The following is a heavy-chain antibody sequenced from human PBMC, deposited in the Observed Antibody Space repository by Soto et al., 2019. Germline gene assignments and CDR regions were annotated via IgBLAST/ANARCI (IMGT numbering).Heavy chain of an antibody. J-gene: IGHJ5*02. CDR3: ARGNRGYSYGYYSWFDP. CDR2: IYHSGST. V-gene: IGHV4-30-2*01. CDR1: GGSISSGGYS. Sequence: PSETLSLTCAVSGGSISSGGYSWSWIRQPPGKGLEWIGYIYHSGSTYYNPSLKSRVTISVDRSKNQFSLKLSSVTAADTAVYYCARGNRGYSYGYYSWFDPWGQGTLVTVSS. D-gene: IGHD5-18*01.